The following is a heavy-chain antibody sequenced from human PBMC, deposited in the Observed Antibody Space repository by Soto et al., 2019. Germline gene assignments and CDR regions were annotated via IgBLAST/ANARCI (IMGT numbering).Heavy chain of an antibody. CDR2: IYFSGST. J-gene: IGHJ4*02. V-gene: IGHV4-59*01. D-gene: IGHD3-22*01. CDR1: GGSISTYY. Sequence: QVQLQESGPGLVKPSETLSLTCTVSGGSISTYYWSWIRQPPGKGLEWIGYIYFSGSTNHNPSLKSRLTISVDTSKNQFSLKLSSVTAADTAVYYCARVDSGFNADYWGQGTLVTVSS. CDR3: ARVDSGFNADY.